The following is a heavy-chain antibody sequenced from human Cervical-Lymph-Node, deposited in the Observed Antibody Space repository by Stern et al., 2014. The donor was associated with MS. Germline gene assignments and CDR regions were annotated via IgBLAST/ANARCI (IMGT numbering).Heavy chain of an antibody. V-gene: IGHV4-59*01. J-gene: IGHJ4*02. Sequence: QLQLQESGPGLVKPSESLSLTCTVSGGSITSYYCNWIRKSPGKGLEWIGYIHYGGSTAYNPSLKRRVTISVDSSKNQFSLRLSSATAADTAVYYCARGRMYHFDSWGQGTLVTVSS. CDR3: ARGRMYHFDS. CDR2: IHYGGST. CDR1: GGSITSYY. D-gene: IGHD2-8*01.